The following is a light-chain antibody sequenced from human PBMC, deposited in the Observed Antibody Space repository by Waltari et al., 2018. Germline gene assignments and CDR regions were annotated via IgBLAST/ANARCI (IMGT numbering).Light chain of an antibody. CDR1: SMDVGDYNY. V-gene: IGLV2-11*01. CDR3: CSYAGSHTWV. CDR2: DVT. J-gene: IGLJ3*02. Sequence: QSALTQPRSVSGYPGQSVTISCPGTSMDVGDYNYISWYQHHPGKAPQLMIYDVTKRPSGVPDRFSGSKSGNTASLTISGLQAEDEADYYCCSYAGSHTWVFGGGTKLTVL.